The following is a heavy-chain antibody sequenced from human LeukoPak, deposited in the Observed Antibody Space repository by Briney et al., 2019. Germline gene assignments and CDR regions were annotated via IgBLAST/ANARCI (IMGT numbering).Heavy chain of an antibody. Sequence: PSETLSLTCTVSGGSISSYYWSWIRQPPGKGLEWLGYIHYSGSTNYNPSLKSRVTISVDTSKNQFSLKLSSVTAADTAVYYCARVGYYYGSGSPVGWFDPWGQGTLVTVSS. D-gene: IGHD3-10*01. CDR3: ARVGYYYGSGSPVGWFDP. J-gene: IGHJ5*02. CDR2: IHYSGST. V-gene: IGHV4-59*01. CDR1: GGSISSYY.